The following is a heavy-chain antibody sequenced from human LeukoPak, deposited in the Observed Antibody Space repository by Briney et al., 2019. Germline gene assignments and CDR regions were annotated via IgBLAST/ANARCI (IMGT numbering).Heavy chain of an antibody. CDR1: GFTFNYYA. D-gene: IGHD5-18*01. Sequence: GGSLRLSCAASGFTFNYYATSWVRQAPGKGLEWVSGISDNEGSTYCTDSVKGRFTISKDNTKNTVYLQMNNLRPDDTAVYFCARHDSFIPYWGQGTLVTVSS. CDR3: ARHDSFIPY. J-gene: IGHJ4*02. CDR2: ISDNEGST. V-gene: IGHV3-23*01.